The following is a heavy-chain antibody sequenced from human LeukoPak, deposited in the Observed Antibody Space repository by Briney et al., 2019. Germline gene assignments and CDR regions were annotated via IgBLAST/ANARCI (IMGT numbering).Heavy chain of an antibody. CDR1: GGSISSGGYY. D-gene: IGHD1-14*01. V-gene: IGHV4-30-2*01. CDR3: ARGYPLQH. CDR2: IYHSGST. Sequence: ASETLSLTCTVSGGSISSGGYYWSWIRQPPGKGLEWIGYIYHSGSTYYNPSLKSRVTISVDRSKNQFSLRLSSVTAADTAVYYCARGYPLQHWGQGTLVTVSS. J-gene: IGHJ1*01.